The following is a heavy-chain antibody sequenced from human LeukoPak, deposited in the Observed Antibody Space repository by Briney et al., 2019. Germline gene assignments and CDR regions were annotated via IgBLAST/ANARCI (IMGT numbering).Heavy chain of an antibody. V-gene: IGHV7-4-1*02. CDR2: IHPSTGNP. CDR1: GYTFTNYA. D-gene: IGHD3-16*02. Sequence: ASVKVSCKASGYTFTNYAMNWVRQAPGQGLEWMGWIHPSTGNPAYAQGFTGRFVFSLDTSVSTTYLQITSLKAEDTAVYFCARAFQSLGGLSLPDYWGQGTLVTVSS. CDR3: ARAFQSLGGLSLPDY. J-gene: IGHJ4*02.